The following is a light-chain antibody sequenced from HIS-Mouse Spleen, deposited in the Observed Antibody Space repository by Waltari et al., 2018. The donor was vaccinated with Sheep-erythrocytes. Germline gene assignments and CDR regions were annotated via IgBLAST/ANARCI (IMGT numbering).Light chain of an antibody. CDR3: CSYAGSYNHV. Sequence: QSALTQPRSVSGSPGQSVTISCTGTSSDVGGYNYVSWYQQHPGKAPKLMIYDVSKRPSGVPDRFSGSKSGNTASLTISVLQAEDEADYYCCSYAGSYNHVFATGTKVTV. V-gene: IGLV2-11*01. J-gene: IGLJ1*01. CDR2: DVS. CDR1: SSDVGGYNY.